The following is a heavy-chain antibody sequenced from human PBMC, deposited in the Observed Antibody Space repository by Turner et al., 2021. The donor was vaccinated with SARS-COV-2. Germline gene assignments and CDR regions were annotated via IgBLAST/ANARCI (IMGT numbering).Heavy chain of an antibody. V-gene: IGHV4-59*08. CDR3: ARQDYDFWSGYPNWLDP. J-gene: IGHJ5*02. CDR1: GGSMNSNY. CDR2: IYYKGST. Sequence: QVQLQESGPRLLKPLETLSLPCTVSGGSMNSNYWSWIRQPPGKRLEWIGYIYYKGSTNYNPSLKSRVTISADTSKNQFSLKLISVTAADTAMYFCARQDYDFWSGYPNWLDPWGQGTLVIVSS. D-gene: IGHD3-3*01.